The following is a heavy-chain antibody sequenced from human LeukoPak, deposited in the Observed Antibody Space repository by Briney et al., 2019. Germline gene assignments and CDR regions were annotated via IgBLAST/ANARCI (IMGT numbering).Heavy chain of an antibody. CDR1: GGSFSGYY. J-gene: IGHJ4*02. CDR2: INHSGST. V-gene: IGHV4-34*01. CDR3: ASRYCSSTSCYLPH. Sequence: SETLSLTCAVYGGSFSGYYWSWIRQPPGKGLEWIGEINHSGSTNYNPSLKSRVTISVDTSKNQFSLKLSSVTAADTAVYYCASRYCSSTSCYLPHWGQGTLVTVSS. D-gene: IGHD2-2*01.